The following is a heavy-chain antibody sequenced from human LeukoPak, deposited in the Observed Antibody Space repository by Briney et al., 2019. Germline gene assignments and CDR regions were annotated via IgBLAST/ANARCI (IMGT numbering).Heavy chain of an antibody. CDR1: GFTFSSYT. Sequence: GGSLRLSCAASGFTFSSYTMNWVRQAPEKGLEFVSGIYENGGTTYYADSVKGRFSISRDNSKNTLYLQMDSLRGEDTAVYFDYWGQGALVTVSS. J-gene: IGHJ4*02. CDR3: Y. CDR2: IYENGGTT. V-gene: IGHV3-23*01.